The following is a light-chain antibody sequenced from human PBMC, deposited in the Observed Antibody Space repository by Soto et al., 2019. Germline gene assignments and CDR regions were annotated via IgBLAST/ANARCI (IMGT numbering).Light chain of an antibody. V-gene: IGKV3-11*01. CDR3: QQSYSSWT. Sequence: EIVLTQSPATLSLSPGERATLSCRTSQSVSSHLAWYQQKPGQAPRLLIHDASSRATGTPARFSGSGFGTDFTLTISSLQPEDFATYYCQQSYSSWTFGQGTKVEIK. CDR1: QSVSSH. J-gene: IGKJ1*01. CDR2: DAS.